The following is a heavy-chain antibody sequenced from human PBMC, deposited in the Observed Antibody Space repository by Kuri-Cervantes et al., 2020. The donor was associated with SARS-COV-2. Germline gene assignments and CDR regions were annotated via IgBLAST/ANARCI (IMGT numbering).Heavy chain of an antibody. V-gene: IGHV3-48*02. CDR1: GFTFSNYA. CDR2: ISSSSSTI. J-gene: IGHJ5*02. CDR3: AREGSQFDP. Sequence: GESLKISCAASGFTFSNYAIHWARQAPGKGLEWVSYISSSSSTIYYADSVKGRFTISRDNAKNSLYLQMNSLRDEDTAVYYCAREGSQFDPWGQGTLVTVSS.